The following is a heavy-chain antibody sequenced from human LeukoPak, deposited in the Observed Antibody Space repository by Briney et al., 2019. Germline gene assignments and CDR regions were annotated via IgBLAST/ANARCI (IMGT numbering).Heavy chain of an antibody. Sequence: GGSLRLSCAASGFTFSTHWMYWVRQAPGKEFVWFSRFGVDGSLTSYADSVRGRFTISRDNAKETLYLQMTSLRVEDTAVYSCASLLTPYHGSGGGGMDVWGQGTTVTVSS. D-gene: IGHD3-10*01. CDR3: ASLLTPYHGSGGGGMDV. J-gene: IGHJ6*02. V-gene: IGHV3-74*01. CDR1: GFTFSTHW. CDR2: FGVDGSLT.